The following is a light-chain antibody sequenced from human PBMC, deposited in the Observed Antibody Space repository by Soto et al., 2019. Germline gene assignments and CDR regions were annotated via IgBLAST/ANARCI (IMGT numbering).Light chain of an antibody. V-gene: IGLV1-44*01. CDR2: NND. CDR1: TSPFGFYS. Sequence: QSVLTQSPSASGTPWQTVTIFCSGGTSPFGFYSIEWYQQVPGAAPRLLMYNNDQRASGVPDRFSGSNSGTSASLAISALQSEDEAVYYCASWHDSLNAWVIGGGIKVTVL. J-gene: IGLJ3*02. CDR3: ASWHDSLNAWV.